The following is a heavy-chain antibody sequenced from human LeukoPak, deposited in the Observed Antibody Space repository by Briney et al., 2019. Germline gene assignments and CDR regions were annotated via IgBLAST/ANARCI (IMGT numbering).Heavy chain of an antibody. CDR2: ISHHAIHK. Sequence: GGSLRLSCAASGFTVSSNYMSWVRQAPGQGLEWVAVISHHAIHKYYADSVKGRFTISRDSSKNTVSLQMNSLRGEDTAVYYCTKDRSGTVQGSFGMDVWGQGTTVTVSS. CDR1: GFTVSSNY. J-gene: IGHJ6*02. CDR3: TKDRSGTVQGSFGMDV. V-gene: IGHV3-30*18. D-gene: IGHD3-10*01.